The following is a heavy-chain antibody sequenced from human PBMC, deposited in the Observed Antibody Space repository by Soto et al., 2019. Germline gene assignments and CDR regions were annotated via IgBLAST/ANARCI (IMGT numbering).Heavy chain of an antibody. Sequence: QVQLVESGGGLVKPGGSLRLSCAASGFTFSDYYMSWIRQAPGKGLEWVSYISSSSSYTNYADSVKGRFTISRDNAKNSLYLQMNSLRAEDTAVYYCARRGRYFDWFTYYGMDVWGQGTTVTVSS. CDR2: ISSSSSYT. V-gene: IGHV3-11*06. CDR3: ARRGRYFDWFTYYGMDV. J-gene: IGHJ6*02. CDR1: GFTFSDYY. D-gene: IGHD3-9*01.